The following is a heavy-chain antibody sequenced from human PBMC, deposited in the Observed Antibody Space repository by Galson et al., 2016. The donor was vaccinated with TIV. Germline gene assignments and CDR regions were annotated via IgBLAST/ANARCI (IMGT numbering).Heavy chain of an antibody. CDR2: IYWDDDK. D-gene: IGHD3-10*02. V-gene: IGHV2-5*02. Sequence: PALVKPTQTLTLTCTFSGFSLSTTTVGVAWVRQPPGEALEWLALIYWDDDKSYSPSLRSRLAISKDTSKNQVVLIMTNMDPVDTATYYCTHLPNMFYYGMAVWGQGTTVTVSS. J-gene: IGHJ6*02. CDR1: GFSLSTTTVG. CDR3: THLPNMFYYGMAV.